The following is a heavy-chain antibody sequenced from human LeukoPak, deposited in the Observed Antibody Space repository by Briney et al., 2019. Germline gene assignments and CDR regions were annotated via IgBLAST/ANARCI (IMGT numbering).Heavy chain of an antibody. CDR1: GGSISSSSYY. J-gene: IGHJ4*02. CDR2: IYYSGST. D-gene: IGHD3-22*01. Sequence: PSETLSLTCTVSGGSISSSSYYWGWIRQPPGKGLEWIGSIYYSGSTCYNPSLKSRVTISVDTSKNQFSLKLSSVTAADTAVYYCARRIAIVTMIVVVTDFYFDYWGQGTLVTVSS. CDR3: ARRIAIVTMIVVVTDFYFDY. V-gene: IGHV4-39*01.